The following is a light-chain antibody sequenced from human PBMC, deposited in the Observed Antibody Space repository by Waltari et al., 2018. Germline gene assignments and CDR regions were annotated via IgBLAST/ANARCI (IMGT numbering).Light chain of an antibody. V-gene: IGKV1-5*03. CDR1: QSISFW. CDR3: QQYNSYSRT. Sequence: DIQMTQSPSSLSASVGDRVTITCRASQSISFWLAWYQQKPGKAPNLLIYKASSLGSGVPSRFSGSGSGTEFTLTISSLQPDDFATYYCQQYNSYSRTFGQGTKVEIK. CDR2: KAS. J-gene: IGKJ1*01.